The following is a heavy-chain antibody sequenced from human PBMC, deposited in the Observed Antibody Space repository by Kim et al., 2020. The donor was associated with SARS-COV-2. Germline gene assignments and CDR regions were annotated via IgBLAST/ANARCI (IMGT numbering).Heavy chain of an antibody. D-gene: IGHD3-3*01. Sequence: KFQGRVTMTEDTSTDTAYMELSSLRSEDTAVYYCAAFKTIFGVVIHHFDYWGQGTLVTVSS. CDR3: AAFKTIFGVVIHHFDY. J-gene: IGHJ4*02. V-gene: IGHV1-24*01.